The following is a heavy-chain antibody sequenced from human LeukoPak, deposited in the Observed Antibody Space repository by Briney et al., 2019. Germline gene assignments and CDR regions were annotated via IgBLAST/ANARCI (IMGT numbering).Heavy chain of an antibody. CDR1: GFTFSGYY. D-gene: IGHD4-17*01. J-gene: IGHJ4*02. Sequence: ASVKVSCKASGFTFSGYYMHWVRQAPGQGLEWMGLINPSGSSTLYAQKLQGRVTMTTDTSTSTAYMELRSLRSDDTAVYYCAREDGDYDYWGQGTLVTVSS. V-gene: IGHV1-46*01. CDR2: INPSGSST. CDR3: AREDGDYDY.